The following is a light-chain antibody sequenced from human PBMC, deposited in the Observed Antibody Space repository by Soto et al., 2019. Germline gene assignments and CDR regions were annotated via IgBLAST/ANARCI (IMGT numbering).Light chain of an antibody. CDR1: QSISRS. J-gene: IGKJ3*01. Sequence: DIPMTQSPSTLSASVGDRVTITCRASQSISRSLAWYQQKPGKAPNLLIFDASSLESGVPSRFSGSGFGTEFTLTISSLQPDDFATYYCQQYSSFLLTFGPGTTVDIK. CDR3: QQYSSFLLT. CDR2: DAS. V-gene: IGKV1-5*01.